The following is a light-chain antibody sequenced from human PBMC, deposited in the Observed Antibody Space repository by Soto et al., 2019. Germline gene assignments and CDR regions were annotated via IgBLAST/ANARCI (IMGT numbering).Light chain of an antibody. V-gene: IGKV2-28*01. Sequence: DIVMTQSPLSLPVTPGEPASISCRSSQSLQHSNGSNLLDWYLQKPGQSPQLLIYLGSNRASGVPDRFSGSGSGTDFTLKISRVEADDVGVYYGMQGRRSPVTFGQGTRLEIK. J-gene: IGKJ5*01. CDR2: LGS. CDR1: QSLQHSNGSNL. CDR3: MQGRRSPVT.